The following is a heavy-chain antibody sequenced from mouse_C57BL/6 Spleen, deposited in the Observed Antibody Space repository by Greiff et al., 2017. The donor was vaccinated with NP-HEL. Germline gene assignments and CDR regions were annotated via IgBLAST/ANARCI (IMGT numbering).Heavy chain of an antibody. CDR3: ARYGIWDYYGSSYFDY. CDR2: IRNKANGYTT. J-gene: IGHJ2*01. V-gene: IGHV7-3*01. CDR1: GFTFTDYY. D-gene: IGHD1-1*01. Sequence: EVKLVESGGGLVQPGGSLSLSCAASGFTFTDYYMSWVRQPPGKALEWLGFIRNKANGYTTEYSASVKGRFTNSRDNSQSILYLQMNALRAEDSATYYCARYGIWDYYGSSYFDYWGQGTTLTVSS.